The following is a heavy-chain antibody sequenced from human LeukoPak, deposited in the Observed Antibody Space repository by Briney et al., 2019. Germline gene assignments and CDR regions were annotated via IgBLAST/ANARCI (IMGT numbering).Heavy chain of an antibody. CDR3: ASGPFLTFDHTPEGYYHYYMDV. Sequence: ASVKVSCKASGGSFSSFAVNWLRQAPGEGLEWLGAFIPMFATTNYAQEFQGGVTLTADESTSTAYMELSSLRSEDTAVYFCASGPFLTFDHTPEGYYHYYMDVWGKGTTV. CDR2: FIPMFATT. J-gene: IGHJ6*03. V-gene: IGHV1-69*13. D-gene: IGHD1-14*01. CDR1: GGSFSSFA.